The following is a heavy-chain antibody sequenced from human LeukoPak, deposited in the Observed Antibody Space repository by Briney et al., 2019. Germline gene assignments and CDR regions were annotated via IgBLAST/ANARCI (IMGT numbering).Heavy chain of an antibody. V-gene: IGHV1-24*01. D-gene: IGHD3-22*01. J-gene: IGHJ4*02. Sequence: ASVKVSCKVSGYTLTELSMHWVQQAPGKGLEWMGGFDPEDGETIYAQKFQGRVTMTEDTSTDTAYMELSSLRSEDTAVYYCATGPASGYYDSSGKIYWGQGTLVTVSS. CDR3: ATGPASGYYDSSGKIY. CDR1: GYTLTELS. CDR2: FDPEDGET.